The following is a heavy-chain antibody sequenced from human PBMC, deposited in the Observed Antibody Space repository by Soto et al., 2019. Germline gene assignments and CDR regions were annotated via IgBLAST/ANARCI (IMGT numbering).Heavy chain of an antibody. V-gene: IGHV1-69*13. D-gene: IGHD3-10*01. Sequence: GASVKVSCKASGGTFSSYAISWVRQAPGQGLEWMGGIIPIFGTANYAQKFQGRVTITADESTSTAYMELSSLRSEDTAVYSCARDEITGRQTFDYWGQGTLVTVSS. CDR1: GGTFSSYA. CDR3: ARDEITGRQTFDY. CDR2: IIPIFGTA. J-gene: IGHJ4*02.